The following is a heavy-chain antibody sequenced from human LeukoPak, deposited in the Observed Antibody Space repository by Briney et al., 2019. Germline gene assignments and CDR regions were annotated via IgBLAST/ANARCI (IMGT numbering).Heavy chain of an antibody. CDR3: ARDGGAAAGLPMDV. CDR2: IYTSGST. V-gene: IGHV4-61*02. D-gene: IGHD6-13*01. Sequence: SQTLSLTCTVSGGSISSGSYYWSWIRQPAGKGLEWTGRIYTSGSTNYNPSLKSRVTISVDASKNQFSLKLSSVTAADTAVYYCARDGGAAAGLPMDVWGKGTTVTVSS. CDR1: GGSISSGSYY. J-gene: IGHJ6*04.